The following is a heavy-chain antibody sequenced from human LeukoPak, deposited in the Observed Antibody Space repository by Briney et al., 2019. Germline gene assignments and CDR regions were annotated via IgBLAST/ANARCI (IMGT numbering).Heavy chain of an antibody. CDR3: ARGARRAFDY. Sequence: ASVKVSCKASGYTFTVYYVQWVRQPPGQGLEWMGWLNPDSGGTIYAQKSEGRHTFTRDTSISTAYNEVNIVTSDDTAFYYCARGARRAFDYWGQGTLVTVS. CDR1: GYTFTVYY. J-gene: IGHJ4*02. CDR2: LNPDSGGT. V-gene: IGHV1-2*02.